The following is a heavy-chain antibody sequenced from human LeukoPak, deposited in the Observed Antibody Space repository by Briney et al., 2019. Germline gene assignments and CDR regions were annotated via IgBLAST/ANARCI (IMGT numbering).Heavy chain of an antibody. CDR3: ASAIVATDQDPPFDY. Sequence: GSLRLSCAASGFSISDYYMSWIRQAPGKGLEWISYISSRSGTIYYADSVKGRFTISRDIPHNSLYLQMNSLRADDTAVYYCASAIVATDQDPPFDYWGQGTLVTVSS. D-gene: IGHD5-12*01. V-gene: IGHV3-11*01. CDR2: ISSRSGTI. J-gene: IGHJ4*02. CDR1: GFSISDYY.